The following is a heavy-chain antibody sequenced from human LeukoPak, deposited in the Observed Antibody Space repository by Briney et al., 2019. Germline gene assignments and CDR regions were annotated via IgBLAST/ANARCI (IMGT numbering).Heavy chain of an antibody. CDR1: GGSISGRTSY. Sequence: PSETLSLTCTVSGGSISGRTSYWAWIRQPPGKGLEWLGSIYYSGSTYYNASLKSRVTISVVTSKNQFSLRLTSVTAADTALYYCARDGVGDTTGYFDSWGQGTLVTVSS. D-gene: IGHD1-26*01. CDR3: ARDGVGDTTGYFDS. V-gene: IGHV4-39*07. J-gene: IGHJ4*02. CDR2: IYYSGST.